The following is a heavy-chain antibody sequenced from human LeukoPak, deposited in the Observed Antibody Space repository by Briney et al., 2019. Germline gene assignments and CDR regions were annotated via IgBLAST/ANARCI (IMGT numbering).Heavy chain of an antibody. CDR2: TYYSGTT. J-gene: IGHJ5*02. CDR3: ARGRGKTNWFDP. V-gene: IGHV4-59*01. Sequence: PSETLSLTCTVSGGSISSYYWSWIRQPPGKGLEWIGYTYYSGTTNYNPSLKSRVTISVDTSKKQFSLKLSSVTAADTAVYYCARGRGKTNWFDPWGQGTLVTVSS. CDR1: GGSISSYY. D-gene: IGHD4-23*01.